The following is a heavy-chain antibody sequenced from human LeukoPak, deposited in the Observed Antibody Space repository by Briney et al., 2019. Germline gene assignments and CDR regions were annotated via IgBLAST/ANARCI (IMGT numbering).Heavy chain of an antibody. CDR2: INYTGST. D-gene: IGHD5-12*01. V-gene: IGHV4-59*01. CDR1: GGSISSYY. CDR3: ARGGGYDFPAYYYYYFMDV. Sequence: QPSETLSLTCTVSGGSISSYYWSWIRQPPGKGLEWIGYINYTGSTNYNPSLKSRVTISVDTSKNQFSLKLSSVTAADTAVYYCARGGGYDFPAYYYYYFMDVWGKGTTVTVSS. J-gene: IGHJ6*03.